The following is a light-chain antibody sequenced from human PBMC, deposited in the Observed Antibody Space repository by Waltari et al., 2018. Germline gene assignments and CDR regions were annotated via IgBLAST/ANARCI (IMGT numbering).Light chain of an antibody. Sequence: QSGLTQPASVSGSPGQSITISCTGTRSDIGYYNFVSWYQQPPGKAPKLLIFDVSRWPSGVSHRFSGSKSGNTASLTISGLQAEDEAAYYCASYTSANTVLFGGGTKVTVL. CDR3: ASYTSANTVL. V-gene: IGLV2-14*03. CDR1: RSDIGYYNF. J-gene: IGLJ2*01. CDR2: DVS.